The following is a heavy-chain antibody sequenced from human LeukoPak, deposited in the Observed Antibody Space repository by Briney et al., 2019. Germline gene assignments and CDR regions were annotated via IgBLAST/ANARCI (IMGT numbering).Heavy chain of an antibody. CDR3: ARDRDLAVAAPGAIDI. CDR2: ISYDGSNK. D-gene: IGHD6-19*01. Sequence: GGSLRLSCAASGFTFSSYWMSWVRQAPGKGLEWVAVISYDGSNKYYADSVQGRFTISRDNSKNTLYLQMNSLRAEDTAVYYCARDRDLAVAAPGAIDIWGQGTMVTVSS. CDR1: GFTFSSYW. V-gene: IGHV3-30-3*01. J-gene: IGHJ3*02.